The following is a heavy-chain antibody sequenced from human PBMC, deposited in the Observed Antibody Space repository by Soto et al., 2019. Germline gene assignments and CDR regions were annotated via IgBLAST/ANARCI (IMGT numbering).Heavy chain of an antibody. CDR1: GFTFSNYA. J-gene: IGHJ4*02. V-gene: IGHV3-23*01. CDR3: AVATGRTVTGPDF. CDR2: ISGNGGST. Sequence: GWSLRLSCAASGFTFSNYAMSWVRQAPGKGLEWVSCISGNGGSTYYADSVKGRFSISRDNSKDTLYLQMNSLRAEDSAVYYCAVATGRTVTGPDFWGQGALATVSS. D-gene: IGHD6-19*01.